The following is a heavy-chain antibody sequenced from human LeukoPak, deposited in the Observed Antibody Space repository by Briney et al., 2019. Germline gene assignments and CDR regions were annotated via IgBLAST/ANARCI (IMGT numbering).Heavy chain of an antibody. Sequence: SETLSLTCAVYGGSFSGYYWSWIRQPPGKGLEWIGEINHSGSTNYNPSLKSRVTISVDTSKNQFSLKLSPVTAADTAVYYCARGPPRHRYYYDSSGYYYPYWGQGTLVTVSS. D-gene: IGHD3-22*01. V-gene: IGHV4-34*01. CDR1: GGSFSGYY. J-gene: IGHJ4*02. CDR3: ARGPPRHRYYYDSSGYYYPY. CDR2: INHSGST.